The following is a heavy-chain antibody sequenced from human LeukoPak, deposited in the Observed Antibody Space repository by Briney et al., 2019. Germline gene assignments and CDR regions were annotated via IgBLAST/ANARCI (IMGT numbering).Heavy chain of an antibody. CDR1: RFTFTSSW. V-gene: IGHV3-7*01. CDR3: AIGNYFDY. D-gene: IGHD1-14*01. Sequence: PGGSLRLSCVAYRFTFTSSWMSWVRQAPGKGLEWVANIKEDGSEMFYMDSVKGRFTISRDNAKNSLYLQMNSLRAEDTALYYCAIGNYFDYWGQGTLVTVSS. J-gene: IGHJ4*02. CDR2: IKEDGSEM.